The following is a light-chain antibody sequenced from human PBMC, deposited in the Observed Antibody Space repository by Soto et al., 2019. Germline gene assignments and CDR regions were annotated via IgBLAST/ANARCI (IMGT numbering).Light chain of an antibody. V-gene: IGLV2-23*01. CDR1: SSNVGTYDL. CDR2: EGT. CDR3: CSFAVGAAVV. J-gene: IGLJ2*01. Sequence: QSALTQPASVSASPGQSITISCTGTSSNVGTYDLVSWYQHHPDKAPKLIIYEGTKRPSGISSRFSGSTSGNTASLTISGLQAEDDADYYCCSFAVGAAVVFGGGTKLTVL.